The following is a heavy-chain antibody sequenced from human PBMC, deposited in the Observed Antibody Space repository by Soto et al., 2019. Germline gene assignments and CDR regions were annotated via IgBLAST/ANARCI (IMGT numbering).Heavy chain of an antibody. J-gene: IGHJ4*02. CDR1: VFTFSSYA. CDR2: ISYDGSNK. V-gene: IGHV3-30-3*01. D-gene: IGHD3-22*01. CDR3: ARDPDVYYYDSSGGFDY. Sequence: GGSLRLSCASSVFTFSSYAMHCVRHSPGKWLEWVAVISYDGSNKYYADSVKGRFTISRDNSKNTLYLQMNSLRAEVTAVYYCARDPDVYYYDSSGGFDYLGQGTLVTVSS.